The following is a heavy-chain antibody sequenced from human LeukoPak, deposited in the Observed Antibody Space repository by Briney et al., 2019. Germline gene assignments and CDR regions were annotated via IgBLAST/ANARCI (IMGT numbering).Heavy chain of an antibody. Sequence: PGGSLRLSCAASGFTVSSKYMSWVRQAPGKGLEWGSVMYSGGSTYYADFVEGRFTISRDNSKNTVYLQMNSLRAEDTAVYYCASVTMVRGPHFDYWGQGTLVTVSS. CDR2: MYSGGST. CDR1: GFTVSSKY. CDR3: ASVTMVRGPHFDY. J-gene: IGHJ4*02. V-gene: IGHV3-53*01. D-gene: IGHD3-10*01.